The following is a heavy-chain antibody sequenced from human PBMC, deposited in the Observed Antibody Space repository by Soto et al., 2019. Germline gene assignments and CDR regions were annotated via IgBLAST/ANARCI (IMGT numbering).Heavy chain of an antibody. D-gene: IGHD3-3*02. CDR3: AKDSISYNGIYDAFDV. V-gene: IGHV3-23*01. J-gene: IGHJ3*01. CDR1: GFTFSNYA. Sequence: PGGSLRLSCEASGFTFSNYAMAWVRQTPGEGPEWVSTIGGGDDIFYAESVQGRFIISRDDSRSTMYPQMDNLRVEDTAIYFCAKDSISYNGIYDAFDVWGQGTVVTVSS. CDR2: IGGGDDI.